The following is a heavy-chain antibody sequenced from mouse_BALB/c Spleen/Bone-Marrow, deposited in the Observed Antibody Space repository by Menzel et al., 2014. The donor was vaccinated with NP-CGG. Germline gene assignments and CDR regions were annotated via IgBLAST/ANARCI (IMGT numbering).Heavy chain of an antibody. CDR2: IDPANGNT. Sequence: VQLQQPGAELVKPGASVKLSCTASGFNIKDTYMHWVKQRPEQGLEWIGRIDPANGNTKYDPKFQGKATITADTSSNTAYLQLSSLTSEDTAVYYCAMYYYGSSLFAYWGRGTLVTVSA. J-gene: IGHJ3*01. V-gene: IGHV14-3*02. D-gene: IGHD1-1*01. CDR1: GFNIKDTY. CDR3: AMYYYGSSLFAY.